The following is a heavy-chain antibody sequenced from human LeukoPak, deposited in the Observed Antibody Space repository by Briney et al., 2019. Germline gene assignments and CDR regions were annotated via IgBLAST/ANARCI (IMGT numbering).Heavy chain of an antibody. CDR1: GYTFTSYY. CDR3: ASGSGSYSFDY. V-gene: IGHV1-69*13. CDR2: IIPIFGTA. D-gene: IGHD1-26*01. J-gene: IGHJ4*02. Sequence: SVKVSCKASGYTFTSYYVHWVRQAPGQGLEWMGGIIPIFGTANYAQKFQGRVTITADESTSTAYMELSSLRSEDTAVYYCASGSGSYSFDYWGQGTLVTVSS.